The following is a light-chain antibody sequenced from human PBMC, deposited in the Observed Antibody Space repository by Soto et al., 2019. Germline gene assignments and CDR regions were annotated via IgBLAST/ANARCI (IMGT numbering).Light chain of an antibody. CDR2: GAS. V-gene: IGKV3-20*01. CDR1: QSVSSSY. Sequence: EIVLTQSPGTLSLSPGERATLSCRASQSVSSSYLAWYQQKPGQAPRLLIYGASSRATGIPDTFSGSGSGTDFTLTISRLEPEDFSVYSCQQYGSSPVTFGPGTKVDIK. J-gene: IGKJ3*01. CDR3: QQYGSSPVT.